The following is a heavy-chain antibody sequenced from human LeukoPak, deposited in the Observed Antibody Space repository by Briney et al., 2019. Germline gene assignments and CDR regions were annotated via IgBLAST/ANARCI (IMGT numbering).Heavy chain of an antibody. CDR2: ISSSSSYI. CDR1: GFTFSSYA. Sequence: GGSLRLSCAASGFTFSSYAMNWVRQAPGKGLEWVSSISSSSSYIYYADSVKGRFTISRDNAKNSLYLQMNSLRAEDTAVYYCARAGDSSGYYSLDAFDIWGQGTMVTVSS. CDR3: ARAGDSSGYYSLDAFDI. D-gene: IGHD3-22*01. J-gene: IGHJ3*02. V-gene: IGHV3-21*01.